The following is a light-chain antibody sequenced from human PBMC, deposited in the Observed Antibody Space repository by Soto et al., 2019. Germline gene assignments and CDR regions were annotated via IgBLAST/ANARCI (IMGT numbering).Light chain of an antibody. CDR2: GIS. CDR1: HTISSSY. V-gene: IGKV3-20*01. CDR3: QQYVASSPWT. Sequence: EIVLTQSPGTLSLSPGERATLSCRASHTISSSYLAGYQQKPGQAPRLRMYGISRRATGIPDRFSGSGTGTDFTLTITSLEPEGFAVYYCQQYVASSPWTCGQGTKVEI. J-gene: IGKJ1*01.